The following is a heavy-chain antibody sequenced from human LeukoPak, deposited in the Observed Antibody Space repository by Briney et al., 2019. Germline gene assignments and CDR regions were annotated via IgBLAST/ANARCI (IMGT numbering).Heavy chain of an antibody. D-gene: IGHD5-18*01. CDR3: ARDLNTASDF. V-gene: IGHV3-48*04. J-gene: IGHJ4*02. Sequence: PGGSLRLSCAASGFTFSSSGMNWVRQAPGKGLEWVSYITSSSSPIYYADSVKGRFTISRDNAKNALYMQMNSLRAEDTAVYYCARDLNTASDFWGQGTLVTVSS. CDR1: GFTFSSSG. CDR2: ITSSSSPI.